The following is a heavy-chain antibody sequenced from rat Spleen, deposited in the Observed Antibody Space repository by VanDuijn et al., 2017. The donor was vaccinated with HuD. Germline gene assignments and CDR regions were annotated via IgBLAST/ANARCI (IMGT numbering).Heavy chain of an antibody. CDR2: ISYDGSST. V-gene: IGHV5-29*01. J-gene: IGHJ2*01. CDR1: GFTFSNYG. Sequence: EVQLVESGGGLVQPGRSLKLSCAASGFTFSNYGMAWVRQAPTKGLEWVATISYDGSSTYYRDSVKGRFTVSRDDAKSTLYLQMDSLRSEDTATYYCGRHPMKFFDYWGQGVMVTVSS. CDR3: GRHPMKFFDY.